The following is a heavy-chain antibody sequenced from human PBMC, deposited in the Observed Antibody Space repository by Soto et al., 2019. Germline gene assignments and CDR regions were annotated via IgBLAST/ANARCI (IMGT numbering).Heavy chain of an antibody. J-gene: IGHJ4*02. CDR2: INHSGST. CDR1: GGSLSGYY. V-gene: IGHV4-34*01. Sequence: QVQLQQWGAGLLKPSETLSLTCAVYGGSLSGYYWSWIRQPPGKGLEWIGEINHSGSTNYNPSLKSRVTISVDTSKNQFSLKLSSVTAADTAVYYCAREKPYSSSWYHDYWGQGTLLTVSS. CDR3: AREKPYSSSWYHDY. D-gene: IGHD6-13*01.